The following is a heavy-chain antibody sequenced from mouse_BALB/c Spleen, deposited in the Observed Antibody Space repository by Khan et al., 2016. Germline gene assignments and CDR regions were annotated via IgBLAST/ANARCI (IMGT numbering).Heavy chain of an antibody. CDR3: ARSVFNAWFAY. CDR2: INPYNDGT. CDR1: GYTFTSYV. Sequence: EVQLQESGPELVKPGASVKMSCKASGYTFTSYVMHWVKQKPGQGLEWIGYINPYNDGTKYNEKFKGKATLTSDKSSSTAYMELSSLTSADSAVYYCARSVFNAWFAYWGQGTLVTVSA. J-gene: IGHJ3*01. V-gene: IGHV1S136*01.